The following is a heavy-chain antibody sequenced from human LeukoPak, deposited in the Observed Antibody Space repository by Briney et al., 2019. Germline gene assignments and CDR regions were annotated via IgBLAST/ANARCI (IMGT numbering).Heavy chain of an antibody. D-gene: IGHD2-15*01. Sequence: GGSLRLSCSASGFTFSSYAMHWVRQAPGKGLEYVSGINSNGGSTYYADSVKGRFSISRDNSKNTLYLQMSSLRAEDTAVYYCTSGHGPLLRYFDYWGQGTLVTVSS. V-gene: IGHV3-64D*06. CDR2: INSNGGST. CDR3: TSGHGPLLRYFDY. J-gene: IGHJ4*02. CDR1: GFTFSSYA.